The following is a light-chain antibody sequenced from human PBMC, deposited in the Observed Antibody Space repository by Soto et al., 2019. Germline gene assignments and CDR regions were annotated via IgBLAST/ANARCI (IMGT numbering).Light chain of an antibody. CDR2: YAS. V-gene: IGKV3-15*01. CDR1: DNVHRN. Sequence: EMVMTQSPATLSVSPGERVTLSCRASDNVHRNLAWYQQKPGQGPSLLIYYASIRATGVPDRFTSSGSGTEFTLTISSLQSEDFGVYHCQHYSNWPPTFGPGTKVEIK. J-gene: IGKJ3*01. CDR3: QHYSNWPPT.